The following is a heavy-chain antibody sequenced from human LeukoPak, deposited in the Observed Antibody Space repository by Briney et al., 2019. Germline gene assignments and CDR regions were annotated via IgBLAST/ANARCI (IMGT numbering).Heavy chain of an antibody. D-gene: IGHD2-15*01. Sequence: GGSLRLSCAASGFTFSSYGMNWVRQAPGKGLEWVSTISGSGVNTHYADSVKGRFTISSDNSNNTLFLQMDSLRAEDTAIYYCAKADDIHAFHIWGQGTLVTVSS. CDR1: GFTFSSYG. CDR3: AKADDIHAFHI. CDR2: ISGSGVNT. J-gene: IGHJ3*02. V-gene: IGHV3-23*01.